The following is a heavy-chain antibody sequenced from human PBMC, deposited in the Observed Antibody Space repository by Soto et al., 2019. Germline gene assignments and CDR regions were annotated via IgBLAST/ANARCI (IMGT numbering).Heavy chain of an antibody. Sequence: GGSLRLSCAASGFTFSSYAMHWFRKAPGKGLEWVAAISYDGSSKYYADSVKGRFTISRDNSKNTLYLQMNSLRAEDTAVYYCFAQPVTNWAFDKDYWGQGTLVTVSS. CDR2: ISYDGSSK. CDR1: GFTFSSYA. D-gene: IGHD3-3*02. CDR3: FAQPVTNWAFDKDY. V-gene: IGHV3-30-3*01. J-gene: IGHJ4*02.